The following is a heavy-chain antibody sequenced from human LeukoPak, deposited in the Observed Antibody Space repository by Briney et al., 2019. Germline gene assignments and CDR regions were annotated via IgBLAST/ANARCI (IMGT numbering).Heavy chain of an antibody. D-gene: IGHD6-19*01. Sequence: SETLSLTCTVSGGSISSYYWSWIRQPPGKGLEWIGYIYYSGSTNYNPSLKSRVTISVDTSKNQFSLKLSSVTAADTAVYYCARLHGYSSGFDYWGQGTLVTVSS. CDR3: ARLHGYSSGFDY. V-gene: IGHV4-59*08. J-gene: IGHJ4*02. CDR2: IYYSGST. CDR1: GGSISSYY.